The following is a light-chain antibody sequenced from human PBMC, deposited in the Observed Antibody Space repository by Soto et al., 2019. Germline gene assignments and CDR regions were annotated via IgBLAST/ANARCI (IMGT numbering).Light chain of an antibody. CDR1: SSDVGAYNY. CDR3: CSYAGTYTLRV. J-gene: IGLJ1*01. Sequence: QSGLTQPRSVSGSPGQSVTMSCTGTSSDVGAYNYVSWYQLHPGKSPKLMIFDVSDRPSRVPDRFSGSKSGNTASLTISGLQAEDEADYYCCSYAGTYTLRVFGFGTKVTVL. CDR2: DVS. V-gene: IGLV2-11*01.